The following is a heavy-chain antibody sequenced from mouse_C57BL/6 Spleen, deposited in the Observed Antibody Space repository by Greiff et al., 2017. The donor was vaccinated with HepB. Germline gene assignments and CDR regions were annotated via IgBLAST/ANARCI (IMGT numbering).Heavy chain of an antibody. J-gene: IGHJ2*01. CDR1: GYTFTSYW. CDR3: ARSPMGNCDY. V-gene: IGHV1-69*01. Sequence: QVQLQQPGAELVMPGASVKLSCKASGYTFTSYWMHWVKQRPGQGLEWIGEIDPSDSYTNYNQKFKGKSTLTVDKSSSTAYMQLSSLTSEDSAVYYCARSPMGNCDYWGQGTTLTVSS. D-gene: IGHD1-1*02. CDR2: IDPSDSYT.